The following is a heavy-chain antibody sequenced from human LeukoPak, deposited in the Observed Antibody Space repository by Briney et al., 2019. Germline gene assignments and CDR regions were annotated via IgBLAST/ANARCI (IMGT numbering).Heavy chain of an antibody. CDR1: GYIFTNYW. CDR2: IYPGDSDT. J-gene: IGHJ4*02. CDR3: ARLPRIPIYYFDY. D-gene: IGHD2-2*02. V-gene: IGHV5-51*01. Sequence: GESLKISCKGSGYIFTNYWIGWVRQMPGKGLEWMGIIYPGDSDTRYSPSFQGQVTISADKSISTAYLQWSSLRASDTAMYYCARLPRIPIYYFDYWGQGTLVTVSS.